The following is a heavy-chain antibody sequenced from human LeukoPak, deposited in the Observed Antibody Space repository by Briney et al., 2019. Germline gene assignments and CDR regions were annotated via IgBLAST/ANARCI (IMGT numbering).Heavy chain of an antibody. CDR2: IYYSGST. J-gene: IGHJ4*02. CDR1: GGSISSYY. Sequence: SETLSLTCTVSGGSISSYYWSWIRQPPGKGLEWIGYIYYSGSTNYNSSLKSRVTISVDTSKNQFSLKLSSVPAADTDVYYCARRTSSGWFNYFDYWGQGTLVTVSS. V-gene: IGHV4-59*08. D-gene: IGHD6-19*01. CDR3: ARRTSSGWFNYFDY.